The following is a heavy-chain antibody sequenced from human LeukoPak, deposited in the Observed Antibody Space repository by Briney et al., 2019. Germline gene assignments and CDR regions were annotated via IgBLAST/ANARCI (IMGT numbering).Heavy chain of an antibody. CDR3: ARNLYCSSGSCWYGMDV. Sequence: GGSLRLSCAASGFTVSSNYMSWVRQAPGKGLEWVSVIYSGGSTYYADSVKGRFTISRDNSKNTLYLQMNSLRAEDTAVYYCARNLYCSSGSCWYGMDVWGKGTTVTVSS. CDR2: IYSGGST. CDR1: GFTVSSNY. V-gene: IGHV3-53*01. D-gene: IGHD2-15*01. J-gene: IGHJ6*04.